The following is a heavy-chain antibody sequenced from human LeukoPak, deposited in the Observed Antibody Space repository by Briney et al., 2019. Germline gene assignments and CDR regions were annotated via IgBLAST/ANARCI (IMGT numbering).Heavy chain of an antibody. D-gene: IGHD1-7*01. J-gene: IGHJ3*02. V-gene: IGHV1-18*01. CDR2: ISAYNGNT. CDR1: GYTFTSYG. Sequence: GASVKVSCKASGYTFTSYGISWVRQAPGQGLEWMGWISAYNGNTNYAQKLRGRVTMTTDTSTSTAYMELRSLRSDDTAVYYCARRGWELELREVSAFDTWGQGTMVTVSS. CDR3: ARRGWELELREVSAFDT.